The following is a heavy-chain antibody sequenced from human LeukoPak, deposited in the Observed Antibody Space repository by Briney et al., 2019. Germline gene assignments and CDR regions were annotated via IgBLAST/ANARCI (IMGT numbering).Heavy chain of an antibody. D-gene: IGHD1-26*01. V-gene: IGHV4-34*01. CDR1: GGSFRGYY. CDR2: INHSGST. CDR3: ARAYYGDFDY. J-gene: IGHJ4*02. Sequence: PSETLSLTCAVYGGSFRGYYWSWIRQPPGKGLEWIGEINHSGSTNYNPSLKSRVTISVDTSKNQFSLKLSSVTAADTAVYYCARAYYGDFDYWGQGTLVTVSS.